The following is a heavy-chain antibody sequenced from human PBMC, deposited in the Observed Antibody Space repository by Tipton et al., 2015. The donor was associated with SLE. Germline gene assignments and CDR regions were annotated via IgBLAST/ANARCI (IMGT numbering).Heavy chain of an antibody. CDR1: GYDFNSYW. CDR2: IHPGGSGS. J-gene: IGHJ3*02. D-gene: IGHD5-24*01. CDR3: ARHLARENAFDI. V-gene: IGHV5-51*01. Sequence: VQLVQSGAEVKKPGESLKISCKGYGYDFNSYWIGWVRQMPGKGLEWMGLIHPGGSGSRDNPSFQGQVTISADKSITTAYLQWSSLKASDTAIYYCARHLARENAFDIWGQGTMVTVSA.